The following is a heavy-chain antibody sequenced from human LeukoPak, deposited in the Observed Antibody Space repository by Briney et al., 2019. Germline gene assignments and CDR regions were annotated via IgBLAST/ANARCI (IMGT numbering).Heavy chain of an antibody. V-gene: IGHV1-69*13. D-gene: IGHD3-10*01. CDR1: GGTFSSYA. CDR3: ARVDGSGSYYNVAHFDY. Sequence: SVTVSCTASGGTFSSYAISWVRQAPGQGLEWMGGIIPIFGTANYAQKFQGRVTITADESTSTAYMELSSLRSEDTAVYYCARVDGSGSYYNVAHFDYWGQGTLVTVSS. CDR2: IIPIFGTA. J-gene: IGHJ4*02.